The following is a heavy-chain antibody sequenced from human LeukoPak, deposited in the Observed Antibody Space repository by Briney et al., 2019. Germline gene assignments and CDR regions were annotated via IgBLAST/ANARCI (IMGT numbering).Heavy chain of an antibody. V-gene: IGHV4-4*02. Sequence: SGTLSLTCAVSGGSISSSNWWSWVRQPPGKGREWIGEIYHSGSTNYNPSLKSRVPISVDKSKNQFSLKLSSVTAADTAVYYCARVWPESSVPGYSSGWGWFDPWGQGTLVTVSS. J-gene: IGHJ5*02. CDR3: ARVWPESSVPGYSSGWGWFDP. CDR2: IYHSGST. CDR1: GGSISSSNW. D-gene: IGHD6-19*01.